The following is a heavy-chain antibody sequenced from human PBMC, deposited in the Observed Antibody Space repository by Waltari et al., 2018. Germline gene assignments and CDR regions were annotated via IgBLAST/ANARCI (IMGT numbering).Heavy chain of an antibody. Sequence: QVQLQESGPGLVKPSETLSLTCTVSGASIRTYYWSWIRQPPGKGLEWIGYIYFSGSTKYTPSLKGRATISLDTSKNQFSLKVRSLSAADTAIYYCARGVDPDYWGQGTLVTVSS. J-gene: IGHJ4*02. V-gene: IGHV4-59*01. CDR2: IYFSGST. CDR1: GASIRTYY. CDR3: ARGVDPDY. D-gene: IGHD5-12*01.